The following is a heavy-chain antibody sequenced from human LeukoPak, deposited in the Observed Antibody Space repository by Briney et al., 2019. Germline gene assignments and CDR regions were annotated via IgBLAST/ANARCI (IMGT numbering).Heavy chain of an antibody. Sequence: SETLSLTCTVSGGSISTNYYWGWIRQPPGKGLEWIGTIYSSGTTYYNPSLKSRVTISVDTSKNQFSLNLNSATAADTALYYCARQRITAADGTKGNFDYWGQGTLVTVSS. CDR1: GGSISTNYY. CDR3: ARQRITAADGTKGNFDY. V-gene: IGHV4-39*01. D-gene: IGHD6-13*01. CDR2: IYSSGTT. J-gene: IGHJ4*02.